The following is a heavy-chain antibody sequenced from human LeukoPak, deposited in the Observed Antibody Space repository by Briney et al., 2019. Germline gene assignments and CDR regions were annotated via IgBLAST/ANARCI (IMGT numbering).Heavy chain of an antibody. CDR2: IIPIFGTA. D-gene: IGHD6-13*01. CDR1: GGTFSSYA. V-gene: IGHV1-69*13. CDR3: ARDGGDSSFNWFDP. J-gene: IGHJ5*02. Sequence: ASVKVSCKASGGTFSSYAISWVRQAPGQGLEWMGGIIPIFGTANYAQKFQGRVTITADESTSTAHMELSSLRSEDTAVCYCARDGGDSSFNWFDPWGQGTLVTVSS.